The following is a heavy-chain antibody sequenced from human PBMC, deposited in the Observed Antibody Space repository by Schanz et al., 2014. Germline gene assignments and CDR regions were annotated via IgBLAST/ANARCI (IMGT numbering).Heavy chain of an antibody. V-gene: IGHV4-34*01. D-gene: IGHD1-1*01. Sequence: QVRLQQWGAGLLKPSGTLSLTCAVYGGSFIGYDWSWIRQFPGQDLEWIGDINHYGRTNYNPSLRGRVSISIDASQNQFSLKMTSVTAADTAIYYCAIPRGDYAPNWSEARYFQHWGQGSLVTVSS. J-gene: IGHJ1*01. CDR1: GGSFIGYD. CDR2: INHYGRT. CDR3: AIPRGDYAPNWSEARYFQH.